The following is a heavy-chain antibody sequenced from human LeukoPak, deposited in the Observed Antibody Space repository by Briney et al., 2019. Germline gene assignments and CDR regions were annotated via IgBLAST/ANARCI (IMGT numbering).Heavy chain of an antibody. CDR3: ARVPLAYCGGDCYYSQYYYYYYMDV. V-gene: IGHV4-39*07. J-gene: IGHJ6*03. Sequence: PSETLSLTCTVSGGSISSSSYYWGWIRQPPGKGLEWIGSIYYSGSTYYNPSLKSRVTISVDTSKNQFSLKLSSVTAADTAVYYCARVPLAYCGGDCYYSQYYYYYYMDVWGKGTTVTVSS. D-gene: IGHD2-21*02. CDR2: IYYSGST. CDR1: GGSISSSSYY.